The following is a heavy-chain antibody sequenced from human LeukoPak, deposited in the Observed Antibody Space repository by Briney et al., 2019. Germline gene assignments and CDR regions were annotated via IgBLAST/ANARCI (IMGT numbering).Heavy chain of an antibody. J-gene: IGHJ4*02. V-gene: IGHV4-34*01. CDR3: ARGTMTTVTYYSTY. CDR1: GGSFSGYY. CDR2: INHSGST. Sequence: PSETLSLTCAVYGGSFSGYYWSWIRQPPGKGLEWIGEINHSGSTNYNPSLKSRVTISVDTSKNQFSLKLSSVTAADTAVYYCARGTMTTVTYYSTYWGQGTLVTVSS. D-gene: IGHD4-17*01.